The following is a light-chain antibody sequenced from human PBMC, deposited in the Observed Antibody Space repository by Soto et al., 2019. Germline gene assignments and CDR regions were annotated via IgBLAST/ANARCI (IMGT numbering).Light chain of an antibody. CDR3: QQYNSWPLT. CDR2: EIS. Sequence: ETVITQSPATLSVSPGERATLSCRASQSVSSNLAWYQKKPGQPPRLLIYEISTRATGSPTRFSGSGSGTEGTLTISSLQSEDVAVYDCQQYNSWPLTFGGGTKVDIK. J-gene: IGKJ4*01. V-gene: IGKV3D-15*01. CDR1: QSVSSN.